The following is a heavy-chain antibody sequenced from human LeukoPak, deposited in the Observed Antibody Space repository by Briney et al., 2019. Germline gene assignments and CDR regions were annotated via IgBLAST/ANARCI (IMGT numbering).Heavy chain of an antibody. CDR3: AKSSDGSTSFDQ. Sequence: GGSLRLSCVASGFTFRTYAMSWVRQAPGKGLEWVSGISDSGGTTYYLDSVKGRFTISRDNSKNTLYLQINSLRAEDMALYYCAKSSDGSTSFDQWGQGTLVTVSS. CDR2: ISDSGGTT. V-gene: IGHV3-23*01. CDR1: GFTFRTYA. J-gene: IGHJ4*02. D-gene: IGHD2-2*01.